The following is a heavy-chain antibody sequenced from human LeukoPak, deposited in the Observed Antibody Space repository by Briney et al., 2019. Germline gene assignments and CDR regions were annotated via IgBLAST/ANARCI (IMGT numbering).Heavy chain of an antibody. CDR1: GFTFSSYA. CDR3: ARMSSSALDY. CDR2: IDGPGGTT. J-gene: IGHJ4*02. D-gene: IGHD6-6*01. Sequence: GGSLRLSCAASGFTFSSYAMSWVRQAPGRGLEWVSAIDGPGGTTYYADSVKGRFTISRDNSKNTLYLQMNSLRAEDTAVYYCARMSSSALDYWGQGTLVAVSS. V-gene: IGHV3-23*01.